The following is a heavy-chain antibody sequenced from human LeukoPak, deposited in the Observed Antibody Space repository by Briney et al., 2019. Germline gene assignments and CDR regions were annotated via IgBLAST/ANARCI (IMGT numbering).Heavy chain of an antibody. J-gene: IGHJ4*02. CDR1: GFTLSSYW. CDR2: INTDGSST. D-gene: IGHD2-15*01. V-gene: IGHV3-74*01. Sequence: PGGSLRLSCAVSGFTLSSYWMHWVRQPPGKGLVWVSRINTDGSSTTYADSVRGLFTISRDNAKNTLYLQMNSLRAEDTAVYYCARGRYCSGSSCCFDYWGQGTLVTVSS. CDR3: ARGRYCSGSSCCFDY.